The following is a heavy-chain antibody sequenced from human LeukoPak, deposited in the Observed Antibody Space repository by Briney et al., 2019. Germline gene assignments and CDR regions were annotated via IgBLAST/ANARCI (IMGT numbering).Heavy chain of an antibody. CDR3: AGHYYDSSGYKHAFDI. CDR2: ISSSGSTI. CDR1: GFTFSSYE. D-gene: IGHD3-22*01. J-gene: IGHJ3*02. Sequence: GGSLRLSCAASGFTFSSYEMNWVRQAPGKGLEWVSYISSSGSTIYYADSVRGRFTISRDNAKNSLYLQMNSLRAEDTAVYYCAGHYYDSSGYKHAFDIWGQGTMVTVSS. V-gene: IGHV3-48*03.